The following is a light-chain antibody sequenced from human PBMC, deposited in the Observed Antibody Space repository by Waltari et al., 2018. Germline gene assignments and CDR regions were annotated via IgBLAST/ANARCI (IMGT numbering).Light chain of an antibody. CDR1: SRDIGFYNS. V-gene: IGLV2-8*01. J-gene: IGLJ2*01. CDR3: SSYGGSNNLL. CDR2: DVD. Sequence: QSALTQPPSASGSPGQSVTISCTGTSRDIGFYNSVPWYQQPPGKAPKVIIYDVDKRPSGVPDLFSGSKSGITAYLTVSGLQTEDESDYYCSSYGGSNNLLFGGGTK.